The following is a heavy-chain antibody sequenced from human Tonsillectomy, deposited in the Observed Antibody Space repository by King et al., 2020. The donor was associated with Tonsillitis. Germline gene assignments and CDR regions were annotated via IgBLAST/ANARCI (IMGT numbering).Heavy chain of an antibody. CDR1: GGSISSNTYS. D-gene: IGHD3-10*01. CDR2: FYYSGDS. CDR3: ARHCITMVRGVIPQFDY. Sequence: QLQESGPGLLKPSETLSLTCTVSGGSISSNTYSWGWIRQPPGKGLEWIGSFYYSGDSYYSPSLKSRVTISVDTSKNQFSLKLNSVTAADTAVYYCARHCITMVRGVIPQFDYWGQGTLVTVSS. V-gene: IGHV4-39*01. J-gene: IGHJ4*02.